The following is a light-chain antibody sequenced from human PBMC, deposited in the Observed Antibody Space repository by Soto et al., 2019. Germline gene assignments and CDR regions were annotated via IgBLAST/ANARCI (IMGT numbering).Light chain of an antibody. J-gene: IGKJ5*01. Sequence: IQMTQFPSSLSASIGDIVTITCRTSQRISSYLNWYQQKPGKAPKLLIYGTSSLQSGVPSRFSGSGSGTDFTFSISSLQPEDVATYYCQQYDGLPTFGQGTRLEIK. CDR2: GTS. CDR3: QQYDGLPT. CDR1: QRISSY. V-gene: IGKV1-33*01.